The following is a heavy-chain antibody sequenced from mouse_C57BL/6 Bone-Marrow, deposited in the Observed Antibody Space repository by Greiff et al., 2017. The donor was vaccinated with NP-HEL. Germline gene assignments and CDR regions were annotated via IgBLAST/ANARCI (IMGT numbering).Heavy chain of an antibody. CDR1: GFTFSDYG. Sequence: EVKVVESGGGLVKPGGSLKLSCAASGFTFSDYGMHWVRQAPEKGLEWVAYISSGSSTIYYADTVKGRFNISRDNAKNTLSLQMTSLRSEDTAMYYCARPNGYYNYYAMDYWGQGTSVTVSS. CDR2: ISSGSSTI. V-gene: IGHV5-17*01. D-gene: IGHD2-3*01. J-gene: IGHJ4*01. CDR3: ARPNGYYNYYAMDY.